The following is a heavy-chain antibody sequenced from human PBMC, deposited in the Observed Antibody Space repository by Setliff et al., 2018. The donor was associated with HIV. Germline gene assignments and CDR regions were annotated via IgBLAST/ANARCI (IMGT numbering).Heavy chain of an antibody. CDR3: ARDAPGNTEAAPGY. V-gene: IGHV1-18*01. Sequence: QAPGHGLEWMGYIRAYNGNTNYAPKLQGRVTLTTDTSTSTAYMELRSLRSDDTAVYYCARDAPGNTEAAPGYWGQGTLVTVSS. D-gene: IGHD6-6*01. CDR2: IRAYNGNT. J-gene: IGHJ4*02.